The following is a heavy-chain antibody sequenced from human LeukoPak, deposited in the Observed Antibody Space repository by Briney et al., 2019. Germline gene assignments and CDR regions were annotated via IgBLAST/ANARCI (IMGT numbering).Heavy chain of an antibody. CDR2: IYASGST. CDR1: GFTVSSNY. Sequence: GGSLRLSCTASGFTVSSNYMIWVRQAPGKGLEWVSFIYASGSTYYADSVKGRFTISRDNSKSTVYLQMNSLGAEDTAVYYCARDYYDSSGYYRSVDYWGQGTLVTVSS. V-gene: IGHV3-53*01. D-gene: IGHD3-22*01. J-gene: IGHJ4*02. CDR3: ARDYYDSSGYYRSVDY.